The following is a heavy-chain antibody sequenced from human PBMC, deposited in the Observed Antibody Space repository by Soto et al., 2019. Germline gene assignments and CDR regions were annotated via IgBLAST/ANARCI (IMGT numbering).Heavy chain of an antibody. Sequence: QAQLVQSGAEVKKPGASVKVSCKASGYNFIDYGISWVRQAPGRGLEWMGWISALNGDTTSAQKLQGRVTLTTDTSTNTGFMELRSRGSDDTAVYFWESDGPFTVRGAVPVDYCGQGTVVTVSS. CDR2: ISALNGDT. D-gene: IGHD3-10*01. CDR1: GYNFIDYG. V-gene: IGHV1-18*01. J-gene: IGHJ4*02. CDR3: ESDGPFTVRGAVPVDY.